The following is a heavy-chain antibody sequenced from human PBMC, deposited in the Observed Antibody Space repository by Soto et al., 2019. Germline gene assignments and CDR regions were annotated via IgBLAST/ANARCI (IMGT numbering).Heavy chain of an antibody. CDR2: IKQDGSEI. CDR1: GFSFGASW. V-gene: IGHV3-7*01. J-gene: IGHJ4*02. D-gene: IGHD3-16*01. Sequence: GGSLRLSCAASGFSFGASWMAWVRQAPGKGLEWVADIKQDGSEINYVDSVKGRVTISRDNAKNSLYLQMDSLRAEDTAVYYCARGPYFGAIDYWGLGTLVNVSS. CDR3: ARGPYFGAIDY.